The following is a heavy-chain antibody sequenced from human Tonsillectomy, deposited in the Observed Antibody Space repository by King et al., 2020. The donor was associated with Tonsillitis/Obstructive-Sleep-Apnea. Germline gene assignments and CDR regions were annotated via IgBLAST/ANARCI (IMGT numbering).Heavy chain of an antibody. CDR1: GFTFSDYY. V-gene: IGHV3-11*01. CDR3: ATHPEGEATIHFDY. J-gene: IGHJ4*02. D-gene: IGHD5-12*01. Sequence: ESGGGLVKPGGSLSLSCAASGFTFSDYYLSWIRQAPGKGLEWVSYISSSGSTIYYADSVKGRFTISRDNAKNSLYLQMNSLRAEDTAVYYCATHPEGEATIHFDYWGQGTLVTVSS. CDR2: ISSSGSTI.